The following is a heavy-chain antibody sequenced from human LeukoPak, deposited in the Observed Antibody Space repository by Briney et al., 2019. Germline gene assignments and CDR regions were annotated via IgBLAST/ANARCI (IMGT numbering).Heavy chain of an antibody. J-gene: IGHJ4*02. CDR3: ARARGSGSYSEPYYFDY. CDR2: MNPNSGNT. D-gene: IGHD3-10*01. Sequence: ASVKVSCKASGYTFTSSDINWVRQAPGQGLEWMGWMNPNSGNTGYAQKFQGRVTITRNTSISTAYMELSSLRSEDAAVYYCARARGSGSYSEPYYFDYWGQGTLVTVSS. CDR1: GYTFTSSD. V-gene: IGHV1-8*03.